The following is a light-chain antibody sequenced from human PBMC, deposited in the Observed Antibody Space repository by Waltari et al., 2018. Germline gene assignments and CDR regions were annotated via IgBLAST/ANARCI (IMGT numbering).Light chain of an antibody. J-gene: IGKJ4*01. CDR2: KAS. CDR3: QRYSGYPPT. Sequence: DIQMTQSPSTLSASVGDRITITCRASQSINTWLAWYQQKPGKATKLLISKASSLQSEVPSRFSGSGFATEFTLTISSLQPDDSATYYFQRYSGYPPTFGGGTKVEIK. CDR1: QSINTW. V-gene: IGKV1-5*03.